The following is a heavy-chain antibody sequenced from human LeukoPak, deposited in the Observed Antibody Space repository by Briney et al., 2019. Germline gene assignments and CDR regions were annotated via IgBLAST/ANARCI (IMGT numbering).Heavy chain of an antibody. CDR1: GDSISDNKW. V-gene: IGHV4-4*02. CDR2: IFSSGVT. D-gene: IGHD5-24*01. CDR3: ANAAAYNMDV. Sequence: PSGTLSLTCAVSGDSISDNKWWSWVRQPPGKGLEWIGEIFSSGVTNYNPSLKSRVTILIDKSENQFSLRLSSVTAADTAIYYCANAAAYNMDVWGKGTTVTVSS. J-gene: IGHJ6*04.